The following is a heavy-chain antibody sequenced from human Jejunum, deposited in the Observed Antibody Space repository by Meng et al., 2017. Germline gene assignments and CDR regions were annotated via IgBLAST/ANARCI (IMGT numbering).Heavy chain of an antibody. D-gene: IGHD5-24*01. Sequence: SGPTLVKPTQPLTLTCTFSGFSLTTTGVGVGWIRQPPGKALECLALIYWDDDKRYNPSLKNRLTITKDTSKIQVFLTMTNLDPSDTATYYRAHRLALHGYWDVGWFDPWGQGTLVTVSS. CDR3: AHRLALHGYWDVGWFDP. CDR1: GFSLTTTGVG. J-gene: IGHJ5*02. CDR2: IYWDDDK. V-gene: IGHV2-5*02.